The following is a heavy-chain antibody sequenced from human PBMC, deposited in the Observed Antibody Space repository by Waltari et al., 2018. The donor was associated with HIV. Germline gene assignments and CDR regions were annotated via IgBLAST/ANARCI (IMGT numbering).Heavy chain of an antibody. CDR2: ISDGGQTL. V-gene: IGHV3-48*03. D-gene: IGHD6-6*01. J-gene: IGHJ5*02. CDR1: ESTFCAHD. Sequence: EVQIVESGGGLVRPGGCMRLSCLDSESTFCAHDMMCARQAPGQGWEWLSYISDGGQTLYYTASTKGRFTVSRNNAKRSLYLDMSGLTAADTAVYYCVRGGAAFVTGGMQVVQPGPWGQGTLVTVS. CDR3: VRGGAAFVTGGMQVVQPGP.